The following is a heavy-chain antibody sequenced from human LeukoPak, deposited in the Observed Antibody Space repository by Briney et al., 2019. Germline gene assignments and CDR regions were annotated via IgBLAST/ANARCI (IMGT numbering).Heavy chain of an antibody. V-gene: IGHV3-72*01. Sequence: GGSLRLPCAASGFTFSDHYMDWVRQAPGKGLEWVGRTRNKVNNYTTEYAASVKGRFTISRDDSKSSLYLQMNSLKTEDTAVYYCARVFRGYNYNGVDYWGQGTLVTVSS. J-gene: IGHJ4*02. CDR3: ARVFRGYNYNGVDY. D-gene: IGHD5-18*01. CDR2: TRNKVNNYTT. CDR1: GFTFSDHY.